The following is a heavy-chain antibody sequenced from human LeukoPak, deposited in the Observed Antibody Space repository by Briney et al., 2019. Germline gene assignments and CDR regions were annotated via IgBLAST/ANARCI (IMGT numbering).Heavy chain of an antibody. CDR2: ISYDGSNK. D-gene: IGHD3-10*01. CDR3: ARVLDGSNDC. J-gene: IGHJ4*02. V-gene: IGHV3-30-3*01. Sequence: GRSLRLSCAASGFTFSSYAMHWVRQAPGKGLEWVAVISYDGSNKYYADSVKGRFTISRDNSKNTLYLQMNSLRAEDTAVYYCARVLDGSNDCWGQGTLVTVSS. CDR1: GFTFSSYA.